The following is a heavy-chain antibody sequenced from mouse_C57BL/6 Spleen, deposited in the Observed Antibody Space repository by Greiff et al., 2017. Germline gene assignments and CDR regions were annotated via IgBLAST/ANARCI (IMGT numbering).Heavy chain of an antibody. J-gene: IGHJ3*01. CDR3: TTRGLFAY. CDR1: GFNIKDAY. CDR2: SDPENGAT. Sequence: VQLQQSGAELVRPGASVKLSCTASGFNIKDAYMHWVKQRPEQGLEWIGWSDPENGATEYASKFQGKATITADTSSNTAYLQLSSLTSEDTAVYYCTTRGLFAYWGQGTLVTVSA. V-gene: IGHV14-4*01.